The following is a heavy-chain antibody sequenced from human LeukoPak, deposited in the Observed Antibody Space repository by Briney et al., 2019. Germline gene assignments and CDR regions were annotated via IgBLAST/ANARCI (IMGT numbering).Heavy chain of an antibody. CDR1: GYTFTSYD. D-gene: IGHD2-15*01. CDR2: MNPNSGNT. V-gene: IGHV1-8*02. J-gene: IGHJ4*02. Sequence: ASVKVSCKASGYTFTSYDINWVRQATGQGLEWMGWMNPNSGNTGYAQKFQGRVTMTRNTSISTAYMELSSLRSEDTAVYYCARGYCSGGSCCSLYNYWGQGTLVTVSS. CDR3: ARGYCSGGSCCSLYNY.